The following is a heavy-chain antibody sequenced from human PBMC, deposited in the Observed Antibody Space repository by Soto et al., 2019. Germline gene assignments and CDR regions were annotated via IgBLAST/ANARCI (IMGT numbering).Heavy chain of an antibody. CDR1: GGSFSGYY. D-gene: IGHD2-2*02. J-gene: IGHJ6*02. CDR2: IIHTGST. CDR3: ARGRLQDRGVPAVIRPERGHYGMDV. V-gene: IGHV4-34*01. Sequence: SETLSLTCAVYGGSFSGYYWSWIRQTPGRGLEWIGEIIHTGSTHYNPSLMSRVTISVDTSKNQISLNVTSVTAADSALYFCARGRLQDRGVPAVIRPERGHYGMDVWGQGTTVTVSS.